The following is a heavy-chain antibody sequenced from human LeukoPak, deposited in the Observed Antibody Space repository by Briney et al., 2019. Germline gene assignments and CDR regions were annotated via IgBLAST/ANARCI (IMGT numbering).Heavy chain of an antibody. D-gene: IGHD1-1*01. CDR1: GYTFTGYY. CDR2: INPSGGST. CDR3: AREPPLRGTTRTYWFDP. V-gene: IGHV1-46*01. Sequence: ASVKVSCKASGYTFTGYYMHWVRQAPGQGLEWMGIINPSGGSTSYAQKFQGRVTMTRDTSTSTVYMELSSLRSEDTAVYYCAREPPLRGTTRTYWFDPWGQGTLVTVSS. J-gene: IGHJ5*02.